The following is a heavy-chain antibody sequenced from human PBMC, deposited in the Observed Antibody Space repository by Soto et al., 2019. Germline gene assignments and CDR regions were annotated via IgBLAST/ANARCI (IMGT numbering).Heavy chain of an antibody. CDR3: ARDYTKFHCSGGSCYYYGMDV. D-gene: IGHD2-15*01. CDR1: GDGVSSNSAA. Sequence: PSQTLSLTCAISGDGVSSNSAAWNWIRQSPSRGLEWLGRTYYRSKWYNDYAVSVKSRITINPDTSKNQFSLQLNSVTPEDTAVYYCARDYTKFHCSGGSCYYYGMDVWGQGTTVTVSS. CDR2: TYYRSKWYN. V-gene: IGHV6-1*01. J-gene: IGHJ6*02.